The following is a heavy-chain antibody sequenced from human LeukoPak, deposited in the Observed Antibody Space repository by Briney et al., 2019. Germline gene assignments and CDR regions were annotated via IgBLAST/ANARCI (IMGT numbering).Heavy chain of an antibody. Sequence: GGSLRLSCAASGFTFSSYEMNWVRQAPGKGLEWVSYISSSGSNIYYADSVKGRFTISRDNAKNLLYLQMNSLRAEDTAVYYCAREVGAPEWGQGTLLTVSS. V-gene: IGHV3-48*03. CDR3: AREVGAPE. J-gene: IGHJ4*02. CDR1: GFTFSSYE. D-gene: IGHD1-26*01. CDR2: ISSSGSNI.